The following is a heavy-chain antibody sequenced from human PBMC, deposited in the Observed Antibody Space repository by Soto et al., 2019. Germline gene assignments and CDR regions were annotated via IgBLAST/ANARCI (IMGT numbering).Heavy chain of an antibody. V-gene: IGHV4-34*01. CDR3: ARAPMGGSGYYYSDWFDP. Sequence: SETLSLTCAVYGGSFSGYCWSGIRQPPGKGLEWIGEINHSGSTNYNPSLKSRVTISVDTSKNQFSLKLSSVTAADTAVYYCARAPMGGSGYYYSDWFDPWGQGTLVTVSS. D-gene: IGHD3-22*01. CDR1: GGSFSGYC. J-gene: IGHJ5*02. CDR2: INHSGST.